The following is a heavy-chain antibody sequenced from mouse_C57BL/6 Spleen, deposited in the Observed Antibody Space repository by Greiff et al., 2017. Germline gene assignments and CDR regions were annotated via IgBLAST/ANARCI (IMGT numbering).Heavy chain of an antibody. V-gene: IGHV1-80*01. CDR2: IYPGDGDT. CDR3: AREAQATLYYAMEH. J-gene: IGHJ4*01. Sequence: QVQLQQSGAELVKPGASVKISCKASGYAFSSYWMNWVKQRPGKGLEWIGQIYPGDGDTTYNGKFKGKATLTADKSSSTAYMQLSSLTSEDSAVYFCAREAQATLYYAMEHGRREPSDSVS. CDR1: GYAFSSYW. D-gene: IGHD3-2*02.